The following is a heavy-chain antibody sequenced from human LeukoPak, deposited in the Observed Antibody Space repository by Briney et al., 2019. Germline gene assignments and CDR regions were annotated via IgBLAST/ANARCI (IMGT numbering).Heavy chain of an antibody. J-gene: IGHJ4*02. Sequence: PGGSLRLSCAASGFTFSSYAMSWVRQAPGQGLEWVSSISAGGGSTYYADSVKGRFTISRDNSKNTLYLQMNSLRAEDTAVYYCARERQGYYFDYWGQGTLVTVSS. CDR1: GFTFSSYA. CDR3: ARERQGYYFDY. CDR2: ISAGGGST. V-gene: IGHV3-23*01.